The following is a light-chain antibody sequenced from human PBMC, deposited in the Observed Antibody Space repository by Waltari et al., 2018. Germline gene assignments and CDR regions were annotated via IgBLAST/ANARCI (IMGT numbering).Light chain of an antibody. CDR2: DAS. V-gene: IGKV3-11*01. Sequence: EIVLTQSPATLSLSPGERATLSCRASQSVSSYLGWYQQTPGQAPRLLIYDASNRATGIPARFSGSGSGTDFTLTISSLEPEDFAVYYCQQFYHAPQTFGQGTKVEIK. CDR3: QQFYHAPQT. J-gene: IGKJ2*01. CDR1: QSVSSY.